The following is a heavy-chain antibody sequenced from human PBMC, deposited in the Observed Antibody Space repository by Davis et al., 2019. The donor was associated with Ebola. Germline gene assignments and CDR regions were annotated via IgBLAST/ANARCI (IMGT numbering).Heavy chain of an antibody. CDR2: IYHSGST. CDR3: ARGATIMEDYFDY. J-gene: IGHJ4*02. D-gene: IGHD5-24*01. Sequence: PSETLSLTCAVSGGSISSGGYSWSWIRQPPGKGLEWIGYIYHSGSTYYNPSLKSRVTISVDRSKNQFSLKLSSVTAADTAVYYCARGATIMEDYFDYWGQGTLVTVSS. V-gene: IGHV4-30-2*01. CDR1: GGSISSGGYS.